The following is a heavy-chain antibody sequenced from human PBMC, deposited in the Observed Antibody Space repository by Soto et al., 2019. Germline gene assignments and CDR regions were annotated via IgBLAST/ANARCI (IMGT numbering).Heavy chain of an antibody. CDR2: ISAYDGKT. Sequence: ASVKVSCKTSGYTFNTYGINWVRQAPGQGLELMGWISAYDGKTTYAEKFQGRVTLTTDTSTSTAYMELSSLRSEDTAVYYCARIAVAETYYFDYWGQGTLVTVSS. J-gene: IGHJ4*02. D-gene: IGHD6-19*01. CDR1: GYTFNTYG. V-gene: IGHV1-18*01. CDR3: ARIAVAETYYFDY.